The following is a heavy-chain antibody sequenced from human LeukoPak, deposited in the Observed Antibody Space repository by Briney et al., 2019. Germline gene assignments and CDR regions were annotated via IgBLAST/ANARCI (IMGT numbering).Heavy chain of an antibody. V-gene: IGHV3-30*02. D-gene: IGHD6-19*01. Sequence: GGSLRLSCAVSVFSFRSYGMHCVRQAPGKGLEWMAFIRAYGSNKYYADSVKGRFTISRDNSKNTLYLQMNSLRAEDTAVYYCARILDSAWGELGYWGQGTLVTVSS. CDR2: IRAYGSNK. CDR3: ARILDSAWGELGY. J-gene: IGHJ4*02. CDR1: VFSFRSYG.